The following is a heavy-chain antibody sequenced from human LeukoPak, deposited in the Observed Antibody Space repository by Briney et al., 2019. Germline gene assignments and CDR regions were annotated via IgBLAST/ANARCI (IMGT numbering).Heavy chain of an antibody. Sequence: SETLSLTCTVSGYSISSGYYWGWIRQPPGKGLEWIGSIYHSGSTYYNPSLKSRVTISVDTSKNQFALKLSSVTAADTAVYYCARDPDGSGSNYWGQGTLVTVSS. V-gene: IGHV4-38-2*02. CDR1: GYSISSGYY. CDR3: ARDPDGSGSNY. D-gene: IGHD3-10*01. J-gene: IGHJ4*02. CDR2: IYHSGST.